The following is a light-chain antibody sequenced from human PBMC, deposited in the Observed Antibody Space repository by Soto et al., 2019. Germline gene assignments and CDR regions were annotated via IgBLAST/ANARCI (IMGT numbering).Light chain of an antibody. CDR3: TSYTSSSTLV. CDR1: SSDVGGYNY. CDR2: EVS. V-gene: IGLV2-14*01. Sequence: QSALTQPRSVSGSPGQSVTISCTGTSSDVGGYNYVSWYQQHPGKAPKLMIYEVSNRPSGVSNRFSGSKSGNTASLIISGLQAEDEADYYCTSYTSSSTLVIGGGTKLTVL. J-gene: IGLJ2*01.